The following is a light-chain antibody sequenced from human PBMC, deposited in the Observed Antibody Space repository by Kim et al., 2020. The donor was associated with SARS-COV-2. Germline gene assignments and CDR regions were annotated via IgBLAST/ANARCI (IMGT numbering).Light chain of an antibody. CDR3: CSYAGSGTLV. Sequence: GQSITISCTGTSSDGGGYNLVSWYQQPPGKAPKLLIYEVTKRPSGVSNRVSGSKSGNTASLTISGLQAEDEADYCCCSYAGSGTLVFGGGTKLTVL. J-gene: IGLJ2*01. V-gene: IGLV2-23*02. CDR1: SSDGGGYNL. CDR2: EVT.